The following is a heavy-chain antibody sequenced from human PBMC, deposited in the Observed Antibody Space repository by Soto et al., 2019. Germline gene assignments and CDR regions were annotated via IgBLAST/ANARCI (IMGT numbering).Heavy chain of an antibody. V-gene: IGHV1-18*01. CDR2: STHTGNT. Sequence: ASVKVFCKTSGYAFPHYVINWVRQAPGHGLEWMGFSTHTGNTNYAQNFQGRVVLTTDTSTSTAYMEVTSLRSDDTAVYYCARSGEHPLDYWGQGTPVTVSS. CDR1: GYAFPHYV. D-gene: IGHD1-26*01. J-gene: IGHJ4*02. CDR3: ARSGEHPLDY.